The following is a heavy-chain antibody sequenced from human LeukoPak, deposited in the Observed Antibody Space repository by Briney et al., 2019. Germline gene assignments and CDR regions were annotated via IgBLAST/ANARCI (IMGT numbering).Heavy chain of an antibody. V-gene: IGHV1-69*04. CDR1: VGTFSSYA. Sequence: SVKVSCKASVGTFSSYAISWVRQAPGQWLEWMGRIIPILCIANYAQKFQGRVTVTRDTSTSTVYMEVSSLRSEDTAVYYCARDSAGAGHIDYWGQGTLVTVSS. CDR3: ARDSAGAGHIDY. CDR2: IIPILCIA. J-gene: IGHJ4*02. D-gene: IGHD6-19*01.